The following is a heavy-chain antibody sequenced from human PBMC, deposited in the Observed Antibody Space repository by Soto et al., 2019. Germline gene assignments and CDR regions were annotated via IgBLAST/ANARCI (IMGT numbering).Heavy chain of an antibody. V-gene: IGHV4-31*03. CDR3: ARFCFKSYCSSTSLDV. Sequence: QVQLQESGPGLVKPSQTLSLTCTVSGGSISSGGYYWSWIRQHPGKGLEWIGYIYYSGSTYYNPSLKSRITISVDTSKNPFSLKLSSVTAADTAVYYCARFCFKSYCSSTSLDVWGKGTTVTVSS. CDR2: IYYSGST. D-gene: IGHD2-2*01. J-gene: IGHJ6*04. CDR1: GGSISSGGYY.